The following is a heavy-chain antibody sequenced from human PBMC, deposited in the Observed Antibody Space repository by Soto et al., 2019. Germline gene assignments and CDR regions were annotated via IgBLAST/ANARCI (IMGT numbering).Heavy chain of an antibody. CDR2: IYSSGST. Sequence: EVQLVESGGGLIQPGGSLRLSCAASGFTVSNNYMTWVRQAPGKGLEWVSFIYSSGSTYYADSVKGRVTISRDNFKNTLYLQMNSLRAEDKDVNVCARGYGYTQPVFDYWGQGTLVTVSS. CDR1: GFTVSNNY. CDR3: ARGYGYTQPVFDY. V-gene: IGHV3-53*01. J-gene: IGHJ4*02. D-gene: IGHD5-18*01.